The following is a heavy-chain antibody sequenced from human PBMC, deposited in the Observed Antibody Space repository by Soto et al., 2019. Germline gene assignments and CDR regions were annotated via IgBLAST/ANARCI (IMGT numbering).Heavy chain of an antibody. D-gene: IGHD3-22*01. CDR1: GFTFGDYA. V-gene: IGHV3-9*01. J-gene: IGHJ4*02. CDR3: AKDRDYYDSSGSLDY. Sequence: PGGSLRLSCAASGFTFGDYAMHWVRQAPGKGLEWVSGISWNSGSIGYADSVKGRFTISRDNAKNSLYLQMNSLRAEDTALYYCAKDRDYYDSSGSLDYWGQGTLVTVPS. CDR2: ISWNSGSI.